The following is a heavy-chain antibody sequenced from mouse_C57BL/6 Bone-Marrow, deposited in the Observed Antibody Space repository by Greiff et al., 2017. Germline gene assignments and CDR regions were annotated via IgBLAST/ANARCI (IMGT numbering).Heavy chain of an antibody. V-gene: IGHV5-6*01. CDR3: ARHLYYGSSYGY. J-gene: IGHJ2*01. D-gene: IGHD1-1*01. Sequence: EVKLMESGGDLVKPGGSLKLSCAASGFTFSSYGMSWVRQTPDKRLEWVATISSGGSYTYYPDSVKGRFTISRDNAKNTLYLQMSSLKSEDTAMYYCARHLYYGSSYGYWGQGTTLTVSS. CDR1: GFTFSSYG. CDR2: ISSGGSYT.